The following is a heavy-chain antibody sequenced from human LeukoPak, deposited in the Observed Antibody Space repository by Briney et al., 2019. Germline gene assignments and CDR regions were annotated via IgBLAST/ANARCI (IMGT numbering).Heavy chain of an antibody. J-gene: IGHJ4*02. V-gene: IGHV3-30*04. CDR3: ARGPMIVVDAEHTFDY. Sequence: PGGSLRLSCAASGFTFSNYAMHWVRQAPGKGLEWMAVISYDGTDNYYVDSVKGRFTISRDNSKNTLYLQMNSLRAEDTAVYYCARGPMIVVDAEHTFDYWGQGNLVTVSS. CDR1: GFTFSNYA. CDR2: ISYDGTDN. D-gene: IGHD3-22*01.